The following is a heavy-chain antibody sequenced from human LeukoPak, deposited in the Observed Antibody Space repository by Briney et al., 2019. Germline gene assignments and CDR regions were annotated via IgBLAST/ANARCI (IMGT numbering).Heavy chain of an antibody. J-gene: IGHJ4*02. CDR1: GFPFSNYW. CDR2: VNSDGSTT. CDR3: ARDLLLWFGELSGDSDY. Sequence: GGSLRLSCAASGFPFSNYWMHWVRQAPGKGLVWVSRVNSDGSTTNYADSVKGRFTISRDNAENTLYMRMNSLRPEDTAVYYCARDLLLWFGELSGDSDYWGQGTLVTVSS. V-gene: IGHV3-74*01. D-gene: IGHD3-10*01.